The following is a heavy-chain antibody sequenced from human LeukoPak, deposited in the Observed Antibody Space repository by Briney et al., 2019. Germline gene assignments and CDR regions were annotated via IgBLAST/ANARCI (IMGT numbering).Heavy chain of an antibody. D-gene: IGHD5-18*01. J-gene: IGHJ4*02. CDR2: IYYSGST. Sequence: SETLSLTCTVSGGSISSSSYYWGWVRQPPGKGLGWIGSIYYSGSTYYNPSLKSRVTISVDTSKNQSSLKLSSVTAADTAVYYCARLEVDTAMVDYWGQGTLVTVSS. CDR3: ARLEVDTAMVDY. V-gene: IGHV4-39*01. CDR1: GGSISSSSYY.